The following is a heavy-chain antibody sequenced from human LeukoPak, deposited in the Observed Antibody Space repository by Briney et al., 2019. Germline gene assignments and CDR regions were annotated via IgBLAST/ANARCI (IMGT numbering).Heavy chain of an antibody. V-gene: IGHV3-21*01. CDR2: ISSSSSYI. J-gene: IGHJ3*02. Sequence: SGGSLRLSRAASGFTFSSYSMNWVRQAPGKGLEWVSSISSSSSYIYYADSVKGRFTISRDNAKNSLYLQMNSLRAEDTAVYYCARDLYTLPEYSSGWFGAFDIWGQGTMVTVSS. CDR1: GFTFSSYS. CDR3: ARDLYTLPEYSSGWFGAFDI. D-gene: IGHD6-19*01.